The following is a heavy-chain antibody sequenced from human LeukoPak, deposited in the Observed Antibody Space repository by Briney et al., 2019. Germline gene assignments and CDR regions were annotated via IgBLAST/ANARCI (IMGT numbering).Heavy chain of an antibody. Sequence: PSQTLSLTCTVSGGSISSGGYYWSWIRQHPGKGLEWIGYIYYSGSTYYNPSLKSRVTISVDTSKNQFSLKLSSVTAADTAVYYCARAGITGTTRRLHNCFDPWGQGTLVTVSS. CDR1: GGSISSGGYY. V-gene: IGHV4-31*03. CDR3: ARAGITGTTRRLHNCFDP. CDR2: IYYSGST. J-gene: IGHJ5*02. D-gene: IGHD1-20*01.